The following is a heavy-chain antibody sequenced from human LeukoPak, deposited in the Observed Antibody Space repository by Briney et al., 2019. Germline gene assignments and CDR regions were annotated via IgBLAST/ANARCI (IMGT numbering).Heavy chain of an antibody. Sequence: GGSLRLSCAASGFTFSSYSMNWVRQAPGKGLEWVSYISSSSSTIYYADSVKGRFTISRDNAKSSLYLQMNSLRAEDTAVYYCARDQGGGDYGMDVWGQGTTVTVSS. CDR3: ARDQGGGDYGMDV. D-gene: IGHD2-21*01. J-gene: IGHJ6*02. V-gene: IGHV3-48*01. CDR2: ISSSSSTI. CDR1: GFTFSSYS.